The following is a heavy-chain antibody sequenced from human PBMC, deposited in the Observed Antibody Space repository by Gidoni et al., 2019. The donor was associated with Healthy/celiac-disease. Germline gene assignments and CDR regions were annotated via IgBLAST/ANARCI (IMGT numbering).Heavy chain of an antibody. Sequence: EVQLVESGGGLVKPGGSLRLSCAASGFTFSSYSMNWVRQAPGKGLEWVSSISSSSSYIYYAESVKGRFTISRDNAKNSLYLQINSLRAEDTAVYYCARDPIVVVPAAIGLGDYWGQGTLVTVSS. J-gene: IGHJ4*02. CDR3: ARDPIVVVPAAIGLGDY. CDR2: ISSSSSYI. V-gene: IGHV3-21*01. CDR1: GFTFSSYS. D-gene: IGHD2-2*01.